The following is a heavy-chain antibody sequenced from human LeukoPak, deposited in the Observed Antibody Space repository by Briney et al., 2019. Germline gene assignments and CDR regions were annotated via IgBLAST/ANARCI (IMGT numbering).Heavy chain of an antibody. J-gene: IGHJ3*02. Sequence: PGGPLRLSCAVSGFTSSNAWISWVRQAPGKGLEWVGRIKSKTDGGTRDYAAPVKGRFTISRDDSKNTLYLQMNSLKTEDTAVYYCTTFDYAAFLIWGQGTMVTVSS. CDR1: GFTSSNAW. V-gene: IGHV3-15*01. D-gene: IGHD4/OR15-4a*01. CDR3: TTFDYAAFLI. CDR2: IKSKTDGGTR.